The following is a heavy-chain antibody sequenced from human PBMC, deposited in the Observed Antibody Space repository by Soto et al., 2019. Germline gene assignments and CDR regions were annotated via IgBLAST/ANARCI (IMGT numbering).Heavy chain of an antibody. CDR2: IGGSGPTT. Sequence: GGSLRLSCAVSGFTFGSCGMSWVRQAPGKGLEWVSAIGGSGPTTYYADSVKGRFTISRDTSKNTVYLQMNSLRGDDTAVYYCVKDGIAVSGPGTNAFDIWGQGTMVTVSS. V-gene: IGHV3-23*01. CDR3: VKDGIAVSGPGTNAFDI. D-gene: IGHD6-19*01. CDR1: GFTFGSCG. J-gene: IGHJ3*02.